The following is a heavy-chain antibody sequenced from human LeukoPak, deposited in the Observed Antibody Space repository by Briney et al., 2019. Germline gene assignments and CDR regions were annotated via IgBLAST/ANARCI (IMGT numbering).Heavy chain of an antibody. J-gene: IGHJ4*02. CDR2: ISGSGGST. Sequence: HPGGSLRLSCAASGFTFSSYAMSWVRQAPGKGLEWVSAISGSGGSTYYADSVKGRFTISRDNSKNTLYLQMNSLRAEDTAVYYCAKGMEYDYVWGSYRSSCFDYWGQGTLVTASS. CDR3: AKGMEYDYVWGSYRSSCFDY. D-gene: IGHD3-16*02. V-gene: IGHV3-23*01. CDR1: GFTFSSYA.